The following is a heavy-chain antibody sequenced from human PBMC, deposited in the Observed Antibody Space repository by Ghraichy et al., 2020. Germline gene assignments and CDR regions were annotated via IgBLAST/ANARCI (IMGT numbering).Heavy chain of an antibody. V-gene: IGHV1-69*13. CDR3: ARGPDYGGNSGYYYGMDV. D-gene: IGHD4-23*01. CDR1: GGTFSSYA. Sequence: SVKVSCKASGGTFSSYAISWVRQAPGQGLEWMGGIIPIFGTANYAQKFQGRVTITADESTSTAYMELSSLRSEDTAVYYCARGPDYGGNSGYYYGMDVWGQGTTVTVSS. J-gene: IGHJ6*02. CDR2: IIPIFGTA.